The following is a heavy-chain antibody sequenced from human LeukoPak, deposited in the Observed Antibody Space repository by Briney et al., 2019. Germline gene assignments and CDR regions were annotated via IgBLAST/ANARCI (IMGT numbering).Heavy chain of an antibody. CDR3: AREYTLYRSGWFLDY. CDR2: IDYSGST. J-gene: IGHJ4*02. D-gene: IGHD6-19*01. V-gene: IGHV4-39*07. Sequence: SETLSLTCTVSGDSSYNSIYYWGWIRQPPGKGLEWIGSIDYSGSTYYNPSLKSRATISMDTSKNQFSLNLSSVTAADTAVYYCAREYTLYRSGWFLDYWGQGTVVTVSS. CDR1: GDSSYNSIYY.